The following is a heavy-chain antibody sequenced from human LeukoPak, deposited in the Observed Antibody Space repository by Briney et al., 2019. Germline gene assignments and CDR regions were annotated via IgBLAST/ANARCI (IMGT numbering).Heavy chain of an antibody. Sequence: GGSLRLSCAASGFTFSSYWMHWVRQAPGKGLVWVSRINSDGSSTRNADSVKDRFTISRDNAKNTLYLQMNSLKAEDTAVYYCASGDGHALNVWGQGTMVTVSS. CDR2: INSDGSST. CDR1: GFTFSSYW. V-gene: IGHV3-74*01. D-gene: IGHD5-24*01. CDR3: ASGDGHALNV. J-gene: IGHJ3*01.